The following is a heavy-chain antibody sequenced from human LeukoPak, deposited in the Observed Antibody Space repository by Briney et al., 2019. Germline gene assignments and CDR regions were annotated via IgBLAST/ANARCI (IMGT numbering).Heavy chain of an antibody. D-gene: IGHD3-9*01. CDR3: ARVAYYDILTGIDAFDI. Sequence: ASVKVSCKASGYTFTSYGISWVRQAPGQGLEWMGWISAYNGNTNYAQKLQGRVIMTTDTSTSTAYMELRSLRSDDTAVYYCARVAYYDILTGIDAFDIWGQGTMVTVSS. CDR1: GYTFTSYG. V-gene: IGHV1-18*01. J-gene: IGHJ3*02. CDR2: ISAYNGNT.